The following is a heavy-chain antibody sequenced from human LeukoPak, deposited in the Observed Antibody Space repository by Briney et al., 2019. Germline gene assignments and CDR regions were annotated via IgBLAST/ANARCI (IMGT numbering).Heavy chain of an antibody. D-gene: IGHD3-22*01. CDR1: GGSTSSSSFY. CDR2: ISYSGRT. CDR3: ARLRAYYYDSSGYYNFDF. V-gene: IGHV4-39*01. Sequence: TSETLSLTCTVSGGSTSSSSFYWGWIRQPPGKGLECIGRISYSGRTYYNPSLQSRVTISVDTSKNQLSLRLSSVPAADTAVYYCARLRAYYYDSSGYYNFDFWGQGTLVTVSS. J-gene: IGHJ4*02.